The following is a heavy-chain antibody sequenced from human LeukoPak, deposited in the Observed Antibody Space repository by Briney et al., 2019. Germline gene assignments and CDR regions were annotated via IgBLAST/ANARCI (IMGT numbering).Heavy chain of an antibody. J-gene: IGHJ4*02. CDR2: ISAYNGNT. V-gene: IGHV1-18*01. CDR1: GYTFTSYG. CDR3: ALSSGWYPTFDY. Sequence: ASVKVSCKASGYTFTSYGISWVRQAPGQGLEWMGWISAYNGNTNYAQKLQGRVTMTTDTSTSTAHMEPRSLRSDDTAVYYCALSSGWYPTFDYWGQGTLVTVSS. D-gene: IGHD6-19*01.